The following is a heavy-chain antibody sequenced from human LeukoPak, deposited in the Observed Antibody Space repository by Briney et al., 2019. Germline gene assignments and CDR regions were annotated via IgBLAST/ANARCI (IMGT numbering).Heavy chain of an antibody. CDR2: IYYSGST. V-gene: IGHV4-61*05. CDR1: GGSISSSSYY. Sequence: SETLSLTCTVSGGSISSSSYYWGWIRQPPGKGLEWIGYIYYSGSTNYNPSLKSRVTISVDTSKNQFSLKLSSVTAADTAVYYCARGGGEDFFDYWGQGTLVTVSS. J-gene: IGHJ4*02. D-gene: IGHD3-16*01. CDR3: ARGGGEDFFDY.